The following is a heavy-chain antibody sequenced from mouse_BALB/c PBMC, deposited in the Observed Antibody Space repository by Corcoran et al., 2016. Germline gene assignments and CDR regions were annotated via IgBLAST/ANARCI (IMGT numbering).Heavy chain of an antibody. CDR1: GYTFTNYG. V-gene: IGHV9-1*02. D-gene: IGHD2-3*01. Sequence: QIQLVQSGPELKKPGETVKISCKASGYTFTNYGMNWVKQAPGKGLKWMGGINTYTGEPTYADDFKGRFAFSLETSASTAYLQINNLKNEDMATYFCAIWLLRYYAMDYWGQGTSVTVSS. CDR2: INTYTGEP. CDR3: AIWLLRYYAMDY. J-gene: IGHJ4*01.